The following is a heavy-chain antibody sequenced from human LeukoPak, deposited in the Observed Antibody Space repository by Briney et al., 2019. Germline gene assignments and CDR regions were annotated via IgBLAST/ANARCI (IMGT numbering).Heavy chain of an antibody. CDR2: VTSYNGDT. CDR3: ATAYCTNGVCSDYFDY. D-gene: IGHD2-8*01. CDR1: GYTFNNYG. Sequence: ASVKVSCKASGYTFNNYGISWVRQAPGQGLEWMGWVTSYNGDTNYAQKFQGRVTMTRDTSTSTVYMELSSLRSEDTAVYYCATAYCTNGVCSDYFDYWGQGTLVTVSS. V-gene: IGHV1-18*01. J-gene: IGHJ4*02.